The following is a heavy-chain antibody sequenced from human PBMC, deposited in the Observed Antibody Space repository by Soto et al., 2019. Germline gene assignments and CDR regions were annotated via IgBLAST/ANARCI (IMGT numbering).Heavy chain of an antibody. V-gene: IGHV4-34*01. J-gene: IGHJ6*02. CDR1: GGSFSGYY. Sequence: SETLSLTCAVYGGSFSGYYWSWIRQPPGKGLEWIGEINHSGSTNYNPSLKSRVTISVDTSKNQFSLKLSSVTAADTAVYYCARWGVVVPAVPYYYYGMDVWGQGTTVT. CDR3: ARWGVVVPAVPYYYYGMDV. CDR2: INHSGST. D-gene: IGHD2-2*01.